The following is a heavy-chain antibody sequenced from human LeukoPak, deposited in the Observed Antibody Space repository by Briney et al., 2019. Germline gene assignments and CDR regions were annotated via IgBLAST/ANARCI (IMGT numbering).Heavy chain of an antibody. J-gene: IGHJ5*02. CDR2: ISSSSKTI. CDR3: ATCSSISCSRGNWFDP. CDR1: GFTFNNYS. V-gene: IGHV3-48*01. D-gene: IGHD2-2*01. Sequence: RGSLRLSCAASGFTFNNYSMNWVRQAPGKGLEWVSYISSSSKTIYYADSVKGRFTISRDNAKNSLYLQMNSLRAEDTAVYYCATCSSISCSRGNWFDPWGQGTLVTVSS.